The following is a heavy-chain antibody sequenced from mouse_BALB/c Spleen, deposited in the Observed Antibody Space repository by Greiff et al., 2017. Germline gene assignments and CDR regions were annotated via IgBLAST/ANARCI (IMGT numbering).Heavy chain of an antibody. CDR3: ARQTTVVEPFFDY. J-gene: IGHJ2*01. V-gene: IGHV5-9-3*01. D-gene: IGHD1-1*01. CDR1: GFTFSSYA. CDR2: ISSGGSYT. Sequence: EVQVVESGGGLVKPGGSLKLSCAASGFTFSSYAMSWVRQTPEKRLEWVATISSGGSYTYYPDSVKGRFTISRDNAKNTLYLQMSSLRSEDTAMYYCARQTTVVEPFFDYWGQGTTLTVSS.